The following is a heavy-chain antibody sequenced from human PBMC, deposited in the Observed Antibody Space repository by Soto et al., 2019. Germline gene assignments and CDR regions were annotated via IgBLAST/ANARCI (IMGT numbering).Heavy chain of an antibody. J-gene: IGHJ4*01. D-gene: IGHD3-3*01. V-gene: IGHV4-39*01. CDR3: SSLNYDNARNYIDS. Sequence: SETLSLTCNVSGDSISSSFYYWGWIRQPPGKGLEWIGAIYYSGTTYYNPSLKTRVSLFLHTSENQFSLRLTSVTAADTAVYFCSSLNYDNARNYIDSWGHGTPVTVSS. CDR2: IYYSGTT. CDR1: GDSISSSFYY.